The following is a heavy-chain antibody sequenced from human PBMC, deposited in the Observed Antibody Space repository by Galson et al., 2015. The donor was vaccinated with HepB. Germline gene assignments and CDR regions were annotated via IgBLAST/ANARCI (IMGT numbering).Heavy chain of an antibody. Sequence: SLRLSCAASRFTFSSYGMYWVRQAPGKGLEWVAVISYDGSNKYYADSVKGRFTISRDNSKNTLYLQMNRLRAEDTAVYYCAKDSEWEILWGAFDIWGQGTMVTVSS. J-gene: IGHJ3*02. D-gene: IGHD1-26*01. CDR2: ISYDGSNK. CDR3: AKDSEWEILWGAFDI. CDR1: RFTFSSYG. V-gene: IGHV3-30*18.